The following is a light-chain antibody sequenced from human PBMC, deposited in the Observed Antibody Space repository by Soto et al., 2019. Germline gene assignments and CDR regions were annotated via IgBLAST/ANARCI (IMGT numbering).Light chain of an antibody. CDR2: EVS. J-gene: IGLJ1*01. CDR1: SSDVGGFNF. CDR3: SSYTSSSTLPYV. Sequence: QSVLTQPASVSGSPGQSITISCTGTSSDVGGFNFVSWYQQYPGKAPKRMIYEVSNRPSGVSTRFSGSKSGNTASLTISGLQPEDEADYYCSSYTSSSTLPYVFGTGTKVTVL. V-gene: IGLV2-14*01.